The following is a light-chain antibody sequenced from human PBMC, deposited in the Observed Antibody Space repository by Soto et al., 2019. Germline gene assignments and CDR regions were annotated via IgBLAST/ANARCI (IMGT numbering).Light chain of an antibody. V-gene: IGLV2-11*01. Sequence: QSVLTQPLSVSGSPGQSVTISCTGTSRDVGGYNYVSWYQQYPGKAPKVMIYAVTKRPSGVPDRISGSKSGNTASLTISGLQAEDEADYYCCSYAGSYTHYVFGTGTKVTVL. CDR2: AVT. J-gene: IGLJ1*01. CDR1: SRDVGGYNY. CDR3: CSYAGSYTHYV.